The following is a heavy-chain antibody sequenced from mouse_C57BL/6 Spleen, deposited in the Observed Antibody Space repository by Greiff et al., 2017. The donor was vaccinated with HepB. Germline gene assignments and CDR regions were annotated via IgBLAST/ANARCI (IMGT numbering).Heavy chain of an antibody. D-gene: IGHD2-5*01. J-gene: IGHJ4*01. V-gene: IGHV1-82*01. CDR3: ARDSNYDYYYAMDY. CDR1: GYAFSSSW. Sequence: VQLQQSGPELVKPGASVKISCKASGYAFSSSWMNWVKQRPGKGLEWIGRIYPGDGDTNYNGKFKGTATLTADKSSSTAYMQLSSLTSEDSAVYFCARDSNYDYYYAMDYWGQGTSVTVSS. CDR2: IYPGDGDT.